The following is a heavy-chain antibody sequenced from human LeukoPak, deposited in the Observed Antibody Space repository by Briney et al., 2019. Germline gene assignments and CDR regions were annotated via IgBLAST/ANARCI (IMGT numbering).Heavy chain of an antibody. CDR2: IYYSGST. D-gene: IGHD4-23*01. CDR1: GGSLSSSSYY. V-gene: IGHV4-39*07. Sequence: SETLSLTCTVSGGSLSSSSYYWGWIRQPPGKGLEWIGSIYYSGSTYYNPSLKSRVTISVDTSKNQFSLKLSSVTAADTAVYYCARGVGGPGDYWGQGTLVTVSS. J-gene: IGHJ4*02. CDR3: ARGVGGPGDY.